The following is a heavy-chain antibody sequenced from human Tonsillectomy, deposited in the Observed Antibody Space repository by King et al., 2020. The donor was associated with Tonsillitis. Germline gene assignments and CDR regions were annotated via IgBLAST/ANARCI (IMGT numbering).Heavy chain of an antibody. CDR1: GFTFNSYA. CDR2: ISSNGGNT. J-gene: IGHJ4*02. Sequence: VQLVESGGGLVQPGGSLRLSCSASGFTFNSYAMYWVRQAPGKGLEYVSGISSNGGNTDYADSVKDRFIISRDNSKNTLYLQMSSLTAEDTAVYFCVKETSGWYDYWGQGTLVTVSS. D-gene: IGHD6-19*01. V-gene: IGHV3-64D*06. CDR3: VKETSGWYDY.